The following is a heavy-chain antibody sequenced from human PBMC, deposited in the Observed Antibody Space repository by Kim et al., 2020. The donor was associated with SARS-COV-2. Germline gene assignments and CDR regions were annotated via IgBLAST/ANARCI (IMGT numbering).Heavy chain of an antibody. Sequence: SETLSLTCAVYGGSFSGYYWSWIRQPPGKGLEWIGEINHSGSTNYNPSLKSRVTISVDTSKNQFSLKLSSVTAADTAVYYCAGGVIVVVPAAIVSYYYYYMDVWGKGTTVTVSS. V-gene: IGHV4-34*01. CDR1: GGSFSGYY. J-gene: IGHJ6*03. CDR3: AGGVIVVVPAAIVSYYYYYMDV. CDR2: INHSGST. D-gene: IGHD2-2*02.